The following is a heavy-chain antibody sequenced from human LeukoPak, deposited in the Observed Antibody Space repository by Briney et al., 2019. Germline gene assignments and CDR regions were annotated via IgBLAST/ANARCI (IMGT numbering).Heavy chain of an antibody. CDR2: INPNSGGT. J-gene: IGHJ5*02. CDR3: AREKLLVRYWFDP. Sequence: ASVKVSCKASGYTFTGYYMHWVRQAPGQGLEWMGWINPNSGGTNYARKFQGRVTMTRDTSISTAYMELSRLRSDDTAVYYCAREKLLVRYWFDPWGQGTLVTVSS. CDR1: GYTFTGYY. V-gene: IGHV1-2*02. D-gene: IGHD6-6*01.